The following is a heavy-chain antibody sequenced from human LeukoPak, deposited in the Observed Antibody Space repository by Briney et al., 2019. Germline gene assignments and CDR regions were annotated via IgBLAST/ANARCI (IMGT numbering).Heavy chain of an antibody. CDR3: ARGEGEQWLVFDNWFDP. J-gene: IGHJ5*02. CDR2: ISWNSGSI. V-gene: IGHV3-9*01. CDR1: GFTFDDYA. D-gene: IGHD6-19*01. Sequence: PGGSLRLSCAASGFTFDDYAMHWVRQAPGKGLEWVSGISWNSGSIGYADSVKGRFTISRDNAKNTLYLQMNSLRAEDTAVYYCARGEGEQWLVFDNWFDPWGQGTLVTVSS.